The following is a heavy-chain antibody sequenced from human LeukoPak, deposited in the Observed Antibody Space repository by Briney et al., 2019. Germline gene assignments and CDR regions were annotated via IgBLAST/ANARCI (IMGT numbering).Heavy chain of an antibody. Sequence: SETLSLTCAVSGVSFDDYYWAWVRQTPGKGLEWIGEINHSGYTNDSPSLKSRVTLSIDTSRKQFSLNLRSVTVADAGIYYCTRMTTGHDYWGQGTLVAVSS. CDR3: TRMTTGHDY. J-gene: IGHJ4*02. V-gene: IGHV4-34*01. D-gene: IGHD4-17*01. CDR2: INHSGYT. CDR1: GVSFDDYY.